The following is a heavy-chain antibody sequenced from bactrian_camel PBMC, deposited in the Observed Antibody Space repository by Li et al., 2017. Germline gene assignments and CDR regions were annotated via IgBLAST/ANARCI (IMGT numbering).Heavy chain of an antibody. CDR3: AGGYIGSRCDLAATSYNY. Sequence: VQLVESGGGSVQAGGSLNLTCVASSSVYCMGWFRQIPDREREAVAGIESDGSTSYADSVKGRFTISQDNAKNTVYLQMNSLKAEDTAMYYCAGGYIGSRCDLAATSYNYWGQGTQVTVS. D-gene: IGHD5*01. CDR1: SSVYC. J-gene: IGHJ4*01. CDR2: IESDGST. V-gene: IGHV3S53*01.